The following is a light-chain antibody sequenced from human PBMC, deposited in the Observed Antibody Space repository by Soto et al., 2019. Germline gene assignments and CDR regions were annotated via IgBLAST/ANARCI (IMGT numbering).Light chain of an antibody. J-gene: IGKJ5*01. CDR1: QSLVNTNGVAF. V-gene: IGKV2-30*01. CDR3: MQGKHWPIT. CDR2: KVS. Sequence: DVVMTQSPLSLPVSLGQPASISCRSSQSLVNTNGVAFLNWCHQRPGQSPRRLIYKVSNRASGVPARFSGSGSGTDFTLKISRVEAEDVGVYYCMQGKHWPITFGQGTRLEIK.